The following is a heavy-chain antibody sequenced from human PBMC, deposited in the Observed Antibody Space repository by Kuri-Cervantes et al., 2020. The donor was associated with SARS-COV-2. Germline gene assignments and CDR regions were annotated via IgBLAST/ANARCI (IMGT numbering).Heavy chain of an antibody. J-gene: IGHJ6*02. CDR2: ISSSGSTI. Sequence: GESLKISCAASGFTFSDYYMSWIRQVPGKGLEWVSYISSSGSTIYYADSVKGRFTISRDNAKNSLYLQMNSLRAEDTAVYYCARAPPPASPRGGMDVWGQGTTVTVSS. V-gene: IGHV3-11*01. CDR3: ARAPPPASPRGGMDV. CDR1: GFTFSDYY. D-gene: IGHD2-2*01.